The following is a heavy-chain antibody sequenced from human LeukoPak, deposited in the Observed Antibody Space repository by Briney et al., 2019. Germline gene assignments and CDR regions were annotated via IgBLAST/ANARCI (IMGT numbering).Heavy chain of an antibody. CDR3: ARDSDYIDGVNFDY. CDR1: GFSFSNHW. J-gene: IGHJ4*02. Sequence: LGGSLRLSCAASGFSFSNHWMNWVRQALGKGLGWVGNIKQDGSVKYYVDSVKGRFTISRDNGKNSLYLQMNSLRAEDTAVYYCARDSDYIDGVNFDYWGQGALVTVSS. V-gene: IGHV3-7*01. CDR2: IKQDGSVK. D-gene: IGHD4-11*01.